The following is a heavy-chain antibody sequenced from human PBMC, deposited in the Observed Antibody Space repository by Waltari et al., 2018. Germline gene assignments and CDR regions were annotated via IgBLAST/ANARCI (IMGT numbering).Heavy chain of an antibody. D-gene: IGHD3-10*01. J-gene: IGHJ4*02. V-gene: IGHV3-53*02. CDR2: IHPGGSS. CDR1: GFSVSTNF. Sequence: EVQLVETGGALIQPGGSLRVSCVASGFSVSTNFMNWVRQAPGKGLEWVSVIHPGGSSCYADSVKGRFTSSRDNSKNTVFLQMNNLRVEDTAVYYCVRGRTGSPQYFDYWGQGTLVPVSS. CDR3: VRGRTGSPQYFDY.